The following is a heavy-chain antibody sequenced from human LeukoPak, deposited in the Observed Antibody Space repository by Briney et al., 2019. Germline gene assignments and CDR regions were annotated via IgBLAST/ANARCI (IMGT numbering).Heavy chain of an antibody. J-gene: IGHJ4*02. CDR1: GYSISSGYS. CDR3: SRGLRQWLVKYYFDY. Sequence: SETLSLTCTVSGYSISSGYSWRWIRQSPGKGVVWIGTIYYSGRTYYNPSLKSRVTISVDTSKNQFSLELRSVTAADTAVYYCSRGLRQWLVKYYFDYWGQGTLVTVSS. D-gene: IGHD6-19*01. V-gene: IGHV4-38-2*02. CDR2: IYYSGRT.